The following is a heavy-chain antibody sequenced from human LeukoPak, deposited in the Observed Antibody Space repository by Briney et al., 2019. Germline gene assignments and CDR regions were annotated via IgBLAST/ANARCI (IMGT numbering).Heavy chain of an antibody. CDR3: ARVVYGSGSYYRFFDY. CDR1: GFTFSSYS. J-gene: IGHJ4*02. D-gene: IGHD3-10*01. Sequence: GGSLRLSCSASGFTFSSYSMNWVRQAPGNGLEWVSYITSSSTIYYADSVKGRFTISRDNAKNSLYLQMNSLRAEDTAVYYCARVVYGSGSYYRFFDYWGQGTLVTVSS. V-gene: IGHV3-48*01. CDR2: ITSSSTI.